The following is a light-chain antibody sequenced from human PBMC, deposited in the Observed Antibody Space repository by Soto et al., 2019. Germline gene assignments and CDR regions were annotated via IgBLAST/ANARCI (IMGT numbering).Light chain of an antibody. CDR1: ISNIGKDT. CDR3: AAWDDSLNGWV. Sequence: QSVLTQPPSVSGTPGLRVNISCSGGISNIGKDTVNWYQQLPGTAPKLLIYYDDLLPSGVSDRFSGSKSGTSASLAISGLQSEDEADYYCAAWDDSLNGWVFGGGTKLTVL. J-gene: IGLJ3*02. V-gene: IGLV1-36*01. CDR2: YDD.